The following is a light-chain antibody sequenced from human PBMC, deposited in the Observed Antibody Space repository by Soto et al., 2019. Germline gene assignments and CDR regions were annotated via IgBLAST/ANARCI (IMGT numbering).Light chain of an antibody. J-gene: IGKJ4*01. CDR2: DAS. CDR1: QSVSSY. Sequence: EIVLTQSPATLSLSPGERATLSCRASQSVSSYLAWYQQKPGQAPRLLIYDASNRATGIPARFSGSGSETDFTLTISSLEPEDFAVYYCQQRSNWPPTFGGWTKVEIK. CDR3: QQRSNWPPT. V-gene: IGKV3-11*01.